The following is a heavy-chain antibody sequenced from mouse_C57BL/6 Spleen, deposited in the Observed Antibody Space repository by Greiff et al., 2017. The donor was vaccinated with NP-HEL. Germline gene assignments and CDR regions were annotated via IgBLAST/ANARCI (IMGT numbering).Heavy chain of an antibody. D-gene: IGHD1-1*01. Sequence: DVHLVESGGGLVKPGGSLKLSCAASGFTFSDYGMHWVRQAPEKGLEWVAYISSGSSTIYYADTVKGRFTISRDNAKNTLFLQMTSLRSEDTAMYYCARRTYYYGSSYAMDYWGQGTSVTVSS. CDR1: GFTFSDYG. V-gene: IGHV5-17*01. CDR2: ISSGSSTI. CDR3: ARRTYYYGSSYAMDY. J-gene: IGHJ4*01.